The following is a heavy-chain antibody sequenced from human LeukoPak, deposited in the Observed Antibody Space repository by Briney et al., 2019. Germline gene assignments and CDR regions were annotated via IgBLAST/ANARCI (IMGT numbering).Heavy chain of an antibody. CDR1: GGSISSGGYR. Sequence: PSEILSLTCAVSGGSISSGGYRWTWIRQYPGKGLEWIGYINYSGSTYHNPSLKSRVIISVDTSKNQFSLNLNSVTAADTAVYYCAREMDAHPRIVVWGQGTLVTVSS. CDR2: INYSGST. V-gene: IGHV4-31*11. D-gene: IGHD2-21*01. CDR3: AREMDAHPRIVV. J-gene: IGHJ1*01.